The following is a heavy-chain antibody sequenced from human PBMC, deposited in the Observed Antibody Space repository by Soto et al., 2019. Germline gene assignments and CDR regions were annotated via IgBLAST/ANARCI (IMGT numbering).Heavy chain of an antibody. V-gene: IGHV4-30-2*01. CDR3: ARGRVVLPAAVMFNCLDP. CDR2: IFHGGST. CDR1: GAPITLAYYS. Sequence: QSLTRATSGAPITLAYYSWNFIRQPPGKGLEWIGYIFHGGSTYYNPSLRSRVTISVDRSRTQFSLKMSSVTAADTAVYYCARGRVVLPAAVMFNCLDPWGQGALVTVSS. D-gene: IGHD2-2*01. J-gene: IGHJ5*02.